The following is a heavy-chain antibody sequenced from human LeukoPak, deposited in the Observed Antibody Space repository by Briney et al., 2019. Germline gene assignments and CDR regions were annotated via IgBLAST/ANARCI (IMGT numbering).Heavy chain of an antibody. CDR1: GGSFSDYY. Sequence: SETLSLTCAVYGGSFSDYYWCWIRQPPGKGLEWIGEINHSGDTKYNPSLKSRVTISVDTSKNQFSLKVSSVTAADTAVYYCARIQLWPLHYFDYWGQGTLVTVSS. CDR2: INHSGDT. CDR3: ARIQLWPLHYFDY. V-gene: IGHV4-34*01. D-gene: IGHD5-18*01. J-gene: IGHJ4*02.